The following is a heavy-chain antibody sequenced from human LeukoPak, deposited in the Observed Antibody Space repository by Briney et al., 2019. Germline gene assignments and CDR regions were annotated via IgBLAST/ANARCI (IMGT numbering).Heavy chain of an antibody. D-gene: IGHD1-26*01. V-gene: IGHV4-39*07. CDR3: ARVRSSIVGALGYYYMDV. CDR2: IYYSGST. Sequence: PSETLSLTCTVSGGSISSSSYYWGWIRQPPGKGLEWIGSIYYSGSTYYNPSLKSRVTISVDTSKNQFSLKLSSVTAADTAVYYCARVRSSIVGALGYYYMDVWGKGTTVTISS. CDR1: GGSISSSSYY. J-gene: IGHJ6*03.